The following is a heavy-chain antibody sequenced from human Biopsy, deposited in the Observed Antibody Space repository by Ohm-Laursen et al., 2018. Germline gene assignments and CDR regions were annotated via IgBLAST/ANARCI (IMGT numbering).Heavy chain of an antibody. CDR2: IYYSVMT. CDR3: ARGSNDFGGLYFPR. V-gene: IGHV4-59*02. D-gene: IGHD4-23*01. J-gene: IGHJ4*02. CDR1: GDSVTKYY. Sequence: SETLSLTCTVSGDSVTKYYWSWIRQPPGKGLEWIGHIYYSVMTNYNPSLQSRVSISVDTSRNQVSLTLSSVTAADTAVYYCARGSNDFGGLYFPRWGQGTLVTVSS.